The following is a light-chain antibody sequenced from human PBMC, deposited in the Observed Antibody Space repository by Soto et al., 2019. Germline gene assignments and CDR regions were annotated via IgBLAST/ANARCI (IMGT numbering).Light chain of an antibody. CDR1: TGPVTSGHW. CDR2: DTN. V-gene: IGLV7-46*01. J-gene: IGLJ2*01. CDR3: SFSYSGLVI. Sequence: QTVVTQEPSLTVSPGGTVTLTCGSSTGPVTSGHWPYWFQQKPGQAPRTLIYDTNNKLSWTPARFSGSLLGGKAALTLSGAQPEDEAESYCSFSYSGLVILGGGTKLTVL.